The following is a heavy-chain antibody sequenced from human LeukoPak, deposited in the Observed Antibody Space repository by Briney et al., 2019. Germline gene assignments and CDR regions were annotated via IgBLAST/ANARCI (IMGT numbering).Heavy chain of an antibody. D-gene: IGHD6-13*01. J-gene: IGHJ4*02. CDR3: ARYRYSSSWDYFDY. CDR2: ISAYNGNT. V-gene: IGHV1-18*01. Sequence: GASVKVSCKASGYTFTSYGISWVRQAPGQGPEWMGWISAYNGNTNYAQKLQGRVTMTTDTSTSTAYMELRSLRSDDTAVYYCARYRYSSSWDYFDYWGQGTLVTVSS. CDR1: GYTFTSYG.